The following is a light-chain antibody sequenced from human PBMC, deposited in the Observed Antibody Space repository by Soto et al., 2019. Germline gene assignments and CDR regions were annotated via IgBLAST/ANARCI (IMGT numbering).Light chain of an antibody. CDR1: QSLVHSDGIAY. Sequence: DVVMTQSPLSLPATLGQPASISCRSNQSLVHSDGIAYFSWFQQRPGRSPRRLIYKVSNRDSGVPARFSGTGSGTDLALKISTVEAEDVGVYYCMQGTHWPITFGQGTRLEIK. CDR2: KVS. J-gene: IGKJ5*01. V-gene: IGKV2-30*02. CDR3: MQGTHWPIT.